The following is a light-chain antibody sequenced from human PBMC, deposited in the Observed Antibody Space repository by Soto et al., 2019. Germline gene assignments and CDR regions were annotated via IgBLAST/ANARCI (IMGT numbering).Light chain of an antibody. V-gene: IGLV2-8*01. CDR2: EVS. J-gene: IGLJ3*02. CDR3: NSYAGSNNWV. CDR1: SSDVGGYNY. Sequence: QSVLTQPPSASGSPGQSVTISCTGTSSDVGGYNYVSWYQQHPGKAPKLMIYEVSKRPSGVPDRFSGSKSGNTASLTVSGLQAEAEADYYCNSYAGSNNWVFGGGTQLTVL.